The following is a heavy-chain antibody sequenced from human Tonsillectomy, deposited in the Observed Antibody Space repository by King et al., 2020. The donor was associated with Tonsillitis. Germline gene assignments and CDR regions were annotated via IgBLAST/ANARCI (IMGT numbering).Heavy chain of an antibody. Sequence: VQLVESGGGLVQPGGSLRLSCAASGFTFSNYAMRWVRQAPEKGLEWPSVIYGDDSSTYYADSLKGRFTISRDNSKNTLYLHMSSLRAEDTAVYYCAKYYHNGMGVWGEGTTVTVSP. J-gene: IGHJ6*04. CDR2: IYGDDSST. CDR1: GFTFSNYA. V-gene: IGHV3-23*03. CDR3: AKYYHNGMGV.